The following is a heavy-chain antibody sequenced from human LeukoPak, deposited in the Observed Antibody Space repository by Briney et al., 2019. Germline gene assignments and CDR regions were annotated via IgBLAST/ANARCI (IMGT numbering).Heavy chain of an antibody. CDR2: IYPGDSDT. Sequence: GESLQISCKGSGYIFTTYWIGWVRQLPWKGLEWMGIIYPGDSDTRYSPSFQGQVTISADKSITTAYLQWSSLKASDTAMYFCARPRDSSGYYGWYWGQGTQVTVSS. J-gene: IGHJ4*02. CDR3: ARPRDSSGYYGWY. V-gene: IGHV5-51*01. CDR1: GYIFTTYW. D-gene: IGHD3-22*01.